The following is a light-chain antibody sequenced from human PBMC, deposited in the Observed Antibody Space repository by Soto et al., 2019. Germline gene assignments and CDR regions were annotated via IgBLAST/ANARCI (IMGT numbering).Light chain of an antibody. CDR1: SSDVGAHDF. CDR3: NSYTLSKTVI. J-gene: IGLJ2*01. V-gene: IGLV2-14*01. CDR2: EVT. Sequence: QSALTQPASVSGSPGQSITISCSGTSSDVGAHDFVSWYQHHPDKAPKVIIFEVTKRPSGVSSRFSGSKTGNTASLTISGLQAEDEADYYCNSYTLSKTVIFGGGTKLTFL.